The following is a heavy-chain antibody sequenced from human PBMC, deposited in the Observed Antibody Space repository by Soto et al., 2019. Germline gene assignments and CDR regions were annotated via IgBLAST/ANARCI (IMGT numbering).Heavy chain of an antibody. D-gene: IGHD3-3*01. CDR2: IYYSGST. CDR1: GGPLSSRSHY. J-gene: IGHJ6*01. CDR3: ARHAIDQETIFGVVGLDD. V-gene: IGHV4-39*01. Sequence: TETMSRTCTASGGPLSSRSHYCGWIRQPPGKGMEWIGSIYYSGSTYYNPSLKSRVTISVDTSKNQFSLKLSSVTAADTAVYYCARHAIDQETIFGVVGLDDWRQGTNVTV.